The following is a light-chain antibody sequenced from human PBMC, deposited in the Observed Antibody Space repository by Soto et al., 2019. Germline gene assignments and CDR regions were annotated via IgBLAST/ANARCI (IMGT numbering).Light chain of an antibody. J-gene: IGKJ5*01. CDR3: KKYNRYQIN. CDR2: KAS. CDR1: QTISSW. Sequence: DIQMTHSPSTLSRSVVGRITITCLASQTISSWLAWYQQKQGKAPKILIYKASTLKSGVKSRFSGSGSGTEFTLTISSMQPDDFATYYCKKYNRYQINVGNGKRLEIK. V-gene: IGKV1-5*03.